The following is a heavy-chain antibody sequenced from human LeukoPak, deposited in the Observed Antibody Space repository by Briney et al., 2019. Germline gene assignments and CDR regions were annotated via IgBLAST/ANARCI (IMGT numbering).Heavy chain of an antibody. Sequence: PSETLSLTCTVSGGSISGYCWSWIRQPPGKGLEWIAYIYYSGTSNYNPSLKSRATISLDTSKNQFSLRMSSVTAADTAVYYCARSYSNTGYYYYGMDVWGQGTPVTVSS. CDR3: ARSYSNTGYYYYGMDV. D-gene: IGHD3-9*01. V-gene: IGHV4-59*01. J-gene: IGHJ6*02. CDR1: GGSISGYC. CDR2: IYYSGTS.